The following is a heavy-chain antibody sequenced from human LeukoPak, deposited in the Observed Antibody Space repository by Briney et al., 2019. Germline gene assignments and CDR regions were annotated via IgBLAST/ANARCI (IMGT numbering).Heavy chain of an antibody. V-gene: IGHV3-53*01. J-gene: IGHJ4*02. CDR2: IYSGGST. CDR1: GFTVSSNY. D-gene: IGHD3-10*01. CDR3: ASDDRGTPYFDY. Sequence: GGSLRLSCAASGFTVSSNYMSWVRQAPGKGLEWVSVIYSGGSTYYADSVKGRFTISRDNSKNTLYLQMNSLRAEDTAVYYCASDDRGTPYFDYWGQGTLVTVSS.